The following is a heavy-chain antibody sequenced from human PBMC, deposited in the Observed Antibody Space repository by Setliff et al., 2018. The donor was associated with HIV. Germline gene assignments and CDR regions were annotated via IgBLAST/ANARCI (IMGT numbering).Heavy chain of an antibody. Sequence: SETLSLTCTVSGGSISSSSHYWGWIRQPPGKGLEWIGSKYYSGATKHNPSLKSRVTLSVDTSKNQFSLKLISVTAADTAVYYCASHGGRYFNSWGQGSLVTVSS. CDR3: ASHGGRYFNS. J-gene: IGHJ4*02. D-gene: IGHD2-15*01. CDR1: GGSISSSSHY. V-gene: IGHV4-39*07. CDR2: KYYSGAT.